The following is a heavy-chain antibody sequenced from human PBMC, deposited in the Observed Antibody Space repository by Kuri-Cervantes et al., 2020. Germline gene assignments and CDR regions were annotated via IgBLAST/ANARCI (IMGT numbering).Heavy chain of an antibody. CDR3: ARILDRGAALAFDF. CDR2: IDWHGEK. D-gene: IGHD1-26*01. CDR1: GFSLTTSGMY. J-gene: IGHJ3*01. Sequence: SGPTLVKPTETLTLTCAFSGFSLTTSGMYVSWVRQPPGKALEWLALIDWHGEKHYTTSLKNRLTISEDTSGNQVVLTMTNMDTVDTATYFCARILDRGAALAFDFWGQGTMVTVSS. V-gene: IGHV2-70*19.